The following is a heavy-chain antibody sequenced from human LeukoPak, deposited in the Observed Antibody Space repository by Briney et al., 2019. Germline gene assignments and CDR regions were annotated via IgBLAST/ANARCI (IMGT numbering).Heavy chain of an antibody. D-gene: IGHD3-22*01. J-gene: IGHJ4*02. CDR1: GFTVSSNY. CDR2: IYSGGST. CDR3: ARAYYDSSGYMIFDY. V-gene: IGHV3-53*01. Sequence: GGSLRLSCAASGFTVSSNYMSWVRQAPGKGLEWVSVIYSGGSTYYADSVKGRFTISRDNSKNTLYLQMNSLRAEDTAVYYCARAYYDSSGYMIFDYWGQGTLVTVSS.